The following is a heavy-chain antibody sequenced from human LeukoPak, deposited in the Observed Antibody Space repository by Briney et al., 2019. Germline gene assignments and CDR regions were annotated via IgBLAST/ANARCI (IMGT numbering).Heavy chain of an antibody. CDR1: GVSICSGDYY. CDR2: IYYSGCT. CDR3: ARAYTRYCSSTSCFRYGMDV. J-gene: IGHJ6*02. Sequence: ALSDPCTVSGVSICSGDYYWSWIRQPPGQGLEWIGYIYYSGCTYYNPPLKRRVTISVDTSKNQFSLKLSSVTAADTAVYDCARAYTRYCSSTSCFRYGMDVWGQGTTVTVSS. D-gene: IGHD2-2*01. V-gene: IGHV4-30-4*01.